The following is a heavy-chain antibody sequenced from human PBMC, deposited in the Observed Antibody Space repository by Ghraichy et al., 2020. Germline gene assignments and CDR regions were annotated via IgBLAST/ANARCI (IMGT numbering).Heavy chain of an antibody. CDR2: ISDSGGSI. CDR3: AKIPATTVMANI. Sequence: GGSLRLSCAASGFTFRNYAMSWVRQAPGKGLEWVSGISDSGGSIYYADSVKGRFTISRDNSKNTVYLQMNSLRVEDTAVYYCAKIPATTVMANIWGQGTLVTVSS. D-gene: IGHD4-11*01. CDR1: GFTFRNYA. V-gene: IGHV3-23*01. J-gene: IGHJ4*02.